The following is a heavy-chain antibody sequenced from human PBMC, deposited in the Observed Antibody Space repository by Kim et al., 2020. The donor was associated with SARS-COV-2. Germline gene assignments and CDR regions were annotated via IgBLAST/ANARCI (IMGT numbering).Heavy chain of an antibody. CDR3: ARASRITIFGGWFDP. J-gene: IGHJ5*02. Sequence: SETLSLTCSVYGGSFSGYYWSWIRQPPGKGLEWIGEINHSGSTNYNPSLKSRVTISVDTSKNQFSLKLSSVTAADTAVYYCARASRITIFGGWFDPWGQG. CDR1: GGSFSGYY. CDR2: INHSGST. D-gene: IGHD3-3*01. V-gene: IGHV4-34*01.